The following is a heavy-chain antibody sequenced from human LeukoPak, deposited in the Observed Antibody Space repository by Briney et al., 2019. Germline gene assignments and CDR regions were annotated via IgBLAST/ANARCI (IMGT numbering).Heavy chain of an antibody. D-gene: IGHD1-26*01. CDR2: INPNSGAT. CDR3: GRGRGSLRDSLDF. J-gene: IGHJ3*01. CDR1: GYTFTGYY. Sequence: ATVKLSCKASGYTFTGYYMRWVRQPPGQGLEWMGWINPNSGATNYAQNFQGRVTMTRETSISTAYMERSSAGSDDTAVYCCGRGRGSLRDSLDFWGKGTLVTVSS. V-gene: IGHV1-2*02.